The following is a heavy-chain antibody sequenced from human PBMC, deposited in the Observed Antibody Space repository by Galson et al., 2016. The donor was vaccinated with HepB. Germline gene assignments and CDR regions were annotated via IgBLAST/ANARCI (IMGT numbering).Heavy chain of an antibody. CDR2: IIFDGSNK. CDR3: ASVPYSGSYPF. CDR1: GFSFSNFA. Sequence: SLRLSCAASGFSFSNFAIHWVRQAPGKGLEWVAVIIFDGSNKYYADSVKGRFTISRDNSRNTVYLQMNSLRDEGTAVYYCASVPYSGSYPFWGQGALVTVSS. V-gene: IGHV3-30*03. D-gene: IGHD1-26*01. J-gene: IGHJ4*02.